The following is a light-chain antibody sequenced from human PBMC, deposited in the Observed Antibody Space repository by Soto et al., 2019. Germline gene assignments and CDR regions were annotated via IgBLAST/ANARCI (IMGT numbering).Light chain of an antibody. V-gene: IGKV2-28*01. J-gene: IGKJ4*01. Sequence: DIGMTQSPLCLPVTPGEPASISCRSSQSLLHSNGYNYLDWYLQKPGQSPQLLIYLGSNRASGVPDRCSSSGSGTDFTLKISGVEAEDVGVYYYMQALHTPITFGGGTKVDI. CDR3: MQALHTPIT. CDR2: LGS. CDR1: QSLLHSNGYNY.